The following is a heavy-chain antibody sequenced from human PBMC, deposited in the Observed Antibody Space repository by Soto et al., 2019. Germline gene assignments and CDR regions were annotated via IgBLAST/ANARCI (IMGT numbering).Heavy chain of an antibody. J-gene: IGHJ4*02. CDR1: ELSSSSYW. D-gene: IGHD3-3*01. CDR2: IKQDGSEK. Sequence: RHYCRVGELSSSSYWMCRVRQTPGKGLEWVANIKQDGSEKYYVDSVKGRFTISRDNAKNSLYLQMNSLRAEDTAVYYCARDWDYDFWSACWGQGTVVTVSS. V-gene: IGHV3-7*01. CDR3: ARDWDYDFWSAC.